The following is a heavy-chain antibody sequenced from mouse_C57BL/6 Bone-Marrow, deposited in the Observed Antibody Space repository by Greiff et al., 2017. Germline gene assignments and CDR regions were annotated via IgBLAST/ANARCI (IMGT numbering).Heavy chain of an antibody. Sequence: EVKLMESGGDLVKPGGSLKLSCAASGFTFSSYGMSWVRQTPDKRLEWVATISSGGSYTYYPDSVKGRFTISRDNAKNTLYLQMSILKSEDTAMYYCARLSPCAYWGQGTLVTVSA. CDR3: ARLSPCAY. V-gene: IGHV5-6*01. D-gene: IGHD6-2*01. J-gene: IGHJ3*01. CDR2: ISSGGSYT. CDR1: GFTFSSYG.